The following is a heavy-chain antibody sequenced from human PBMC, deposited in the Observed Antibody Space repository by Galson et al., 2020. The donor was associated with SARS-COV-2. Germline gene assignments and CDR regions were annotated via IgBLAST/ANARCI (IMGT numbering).Heavy chain of an antibody. Sequence: GESLKISCAASGFTFSSYSMNWVRQAPGKGLEWVSSISSSSSYIYYADSVKGRFTISRDNAKNSLYLQMNSLRAEDTAVYYCARDRGYDYVWGSDRYYDYWGQGTLVTVSS. CDR1: GFTFSSYS. J-gene: IGHJ4*02. V-gene: IGHV3-21*01. CDR3: ARDRGYDYVWGSDRYYDY. D-gene: IGHD3-16*02. CDR2: ISSSSSYI.